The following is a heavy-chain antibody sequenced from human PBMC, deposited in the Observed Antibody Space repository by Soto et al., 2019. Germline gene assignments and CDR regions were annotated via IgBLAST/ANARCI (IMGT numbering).Heavy chain of an antibody. CDR2: IWYDGSNK. D-gene: IGHD2-15*01. V-gene: IGHV3-33*01. Sequence: PGGSLRLSCAASGFTFSSYGMHWVRQAPGKGLEWVAVIWYDGSNKYYADSVKGRFTISRDNSKNTLYLQMNSLRAEDTAVYYCAREVGGYCSGGSCYSNYYYYYGMDVWGQGTTVTVSS. CDR3: AREVGGYCSGGSCYSNYYYYYGMDV. J-gene: IGHJ6*02. CDR1: GFTFSSYG.